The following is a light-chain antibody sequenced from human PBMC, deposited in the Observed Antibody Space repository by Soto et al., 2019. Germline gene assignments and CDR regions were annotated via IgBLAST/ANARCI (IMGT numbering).Light chain of an antibody. J-gene: IGKJ5*01. V-gene: IGKV3-15*01. CDR1: QSVSIH. Sequence: VMRQAQGTLSVSRGERATLSCRASQSVSIHLAWYQQKPGQAPRLLLYDTSTRSTGIPARFSGGGSGRKFTLTSISLQSAGVAAYYFQQYSSWPPITVSPGTRLDIK. CDR2: DTS. CDR3: QQYSSWPPIT.